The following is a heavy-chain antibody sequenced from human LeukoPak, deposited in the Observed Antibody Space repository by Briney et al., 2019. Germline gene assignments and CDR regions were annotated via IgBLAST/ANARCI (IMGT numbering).Heavy chain of an antibody. V-gene: IGHV4-39*07. D-gene: IGHD6-13*01. J-gene: IGHJ4*02. CDR1: GGSISTSSYY. CDR2: FYFGGNT. Sequence: SETLSLTCTVSGGSISTSSYYWGWIRQPPGKGLGWISSFYFGGNTYYNPSLESRVNMSVDTARNHFSLKVNSVTAADTAVYYCARVTGYVMEDYFDYWGQGTLVTVSS. CDR3: ARVTGYVMEDYFDY.